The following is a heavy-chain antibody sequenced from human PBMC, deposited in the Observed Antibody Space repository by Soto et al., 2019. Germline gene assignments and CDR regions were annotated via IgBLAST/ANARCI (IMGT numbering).Heavy chain of an antibody. D-gene: IGHD6-13*01. V-gene: IGHV5-51*01. CDR2: IYPGDSDT. CDR1: GYIFTSYW. CDR3: ARHYSSSPVDY. Sequence: LGESLKISCKGSGYIFTSYWIGWVRQMPGKGLGWMGIIYPGDSDTRYSPSFQGQVTISVAKSISTAYLQWSSPKASDTAMYYCARHYSSSPVDYWGQGTLVTVSS. J-gene: IGHJ4*02.